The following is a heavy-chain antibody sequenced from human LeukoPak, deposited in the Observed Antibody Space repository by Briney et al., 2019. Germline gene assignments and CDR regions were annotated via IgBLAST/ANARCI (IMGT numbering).Heavy chain of an antibody. D-gene: IGHD3-3*02. V-gene: IGHV3-23*01. CDR3: TTDYRYLYWHSSFDY. CDR1: GFTFSSYA. Sequence: PGGSLRLSCAASGFTFSSYAMSWVRQAPGKGLEWVSAISASGGSTYYADSVKGRFTISRDNSKNTLYLQMNSLKTEDTAVYYCTTDYRYLYWHSSFDYWGQGTLVTVSS. CDR2: ISASGGST. J-gene: IGHJ4*02.